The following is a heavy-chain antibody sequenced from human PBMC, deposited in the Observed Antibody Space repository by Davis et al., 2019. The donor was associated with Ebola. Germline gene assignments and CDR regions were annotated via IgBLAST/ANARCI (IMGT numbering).Heavy chain of an antibody. V-gene: IGHV3-23*01. CDR2: ISATGEGT. D-gene: IGHD6-6*01. J-gene: IGHJ4*02. Sequence: GESLKISCEASGFTFKRSAMNWVRLAPGKGLEWVSTISATGEGTYYADSVKGRFTSSRDNSKSMVYLQARSLRAEDTAMYYCAKSEVFLVRGSALFDYWGQGTLVTVSS. CDR3: AKSEVFLVRGSALFDY. CDR1: GFTFKRSA.